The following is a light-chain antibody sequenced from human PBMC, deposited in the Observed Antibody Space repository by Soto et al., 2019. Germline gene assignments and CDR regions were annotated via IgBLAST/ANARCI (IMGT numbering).Light chain of an antibody. V-gene: IGKV3-15*01. CDR3: QRYNNSWT. CDR2: GAS. J-gene: IGKJ1*01. Sequence: EIVMTQSPATLSVSPGERATLSCRASQSVSNNLAWYQKKPGQAPRLLIYGASTRATGIPARFSGSGSGTDSTLTISSLQSEDFAFYYCQRYNNSWTFGQGTRVDIK. CDR1: QSVSNN.